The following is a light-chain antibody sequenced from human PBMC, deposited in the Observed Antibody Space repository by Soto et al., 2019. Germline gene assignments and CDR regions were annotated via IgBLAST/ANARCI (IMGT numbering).Light chain of an antibody. CDR1: QSVSSNY. CDR2: ATS. Sequence: EIVLTQSPGTLSLSPGERVTLSCRASQSVSSNYLAWYQQKPGQAPRLLIYATSSRATGIPDRFSGSGSGTDFTLTISRLEPEDFAVYYCQQYGTSPITFGHGTRLEIK. CDR3: QQYGTSPIT. V-gene: IGKV3-20*01. J-gene: IGKJ5*01.